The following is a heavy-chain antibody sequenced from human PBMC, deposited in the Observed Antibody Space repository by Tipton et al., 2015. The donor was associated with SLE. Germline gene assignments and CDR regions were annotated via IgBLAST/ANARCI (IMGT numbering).Heavy chain of an antibody. CDR2: IYPGDSET. Sequence: QLVQSGAEVKKTGESLKISCKGSGYTFTSHWIAWVRLMPGKGLEWMGIIYPGDSETRYSPSFQGQVSISADKSISTAFLQWSSLRASGTAMYYCARPTGPQVALDMVTDLDYRGQGSLVTVTS. V-gene: IGHV5-51*03. J-gene: IGHJ4*02. CDR3: ARPTGPQVALDMVTDLDY. CDR1: GYTFTSHW. D-gene: IGHD4-23*01.